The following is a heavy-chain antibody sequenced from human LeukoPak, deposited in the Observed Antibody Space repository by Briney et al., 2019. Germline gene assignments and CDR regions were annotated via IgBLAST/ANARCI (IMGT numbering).Heavy chain of an antibody. J-gene: IGHJ6*02. CDR2: IYHSGST. CDR1: GGSISSGGYS. CDR3: ARGGLIGSAVSYYGLDV. V-gene: IGHV4-30-2*01. Sequence: SQTLSLTCAVSGGSISSGGYSWSWIRQPPGKGLEWIGYIYHSGSTYYNPSLKSRVTISVDTSENQFYLKLKSVTAADTAVYFCARGGLIGSAVSYYGLDVWGQGTTVTVSS. D-gene: IGHD3-22*01.